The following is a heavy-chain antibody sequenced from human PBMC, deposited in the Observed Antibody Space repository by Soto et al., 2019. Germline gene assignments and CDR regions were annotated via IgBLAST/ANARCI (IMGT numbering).Heavy chain of an antibody. V-gene: IGHV1-8*01. CDR1: GYTFTSYD. D-gene: IGHD2-2*01. Sequence: EASVKVSCKASGYTFTSYDINWVRQATGQGLEWMGWMNPNSGNTGYAQKFQGRVTMTRNTSISTAYMELSSLRSEDTAVYYCARAGGSRGKVPAAKLQNNWFDPWGQGTLVTVSS. CDR2: MNPNSGNT. CDR3: ARAGGSRGKVPAAKLQNNWFDP. J-gene: IGHJ5*02.